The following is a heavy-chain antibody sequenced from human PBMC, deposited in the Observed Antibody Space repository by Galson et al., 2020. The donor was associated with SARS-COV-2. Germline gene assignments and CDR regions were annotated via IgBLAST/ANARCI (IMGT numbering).Heavy chain of an antibody. D-gene: IGHD3-9*01. CDR1: GFTFSNCP. CDR3: AKEVPMTGRTDEYFQH. J-gene: IGHJ1*01. CDR2: IRGSGDTT. V-gene: IGHV3-23*01. Sequence: GGSLRLSCAASGFTFSNCPMSWVRQAPGQGLEWVSEIRGSGDTTYYADSVKGRFTIYRDTSRNTLYLQINSLRAEDTAMYYCAKEVPMTGRTDEYFQHWGQGTLVTVSS.